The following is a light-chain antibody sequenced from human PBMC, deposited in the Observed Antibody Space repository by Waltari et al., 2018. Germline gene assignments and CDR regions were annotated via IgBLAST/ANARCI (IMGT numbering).Light chain of an antibody. CDR2: KAS. V-gene: IGKV1-5*03. Sequence: DIQMTQSPFSLSASVGDRVTITCRASQTISSWLAWYQQKPGKAPKLLIYKASTLESGVPSRFSGSGSGTEFTLTISSLQPGDFATYYCQQFNSFPWTFGHGTKVEIK. CDR3: QQFNSFPWT. CDR1: QTISSW. J-gene: IGKJ1*01.